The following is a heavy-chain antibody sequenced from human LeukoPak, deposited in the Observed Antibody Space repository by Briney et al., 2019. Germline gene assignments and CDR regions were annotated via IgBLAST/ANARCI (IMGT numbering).Heavy chain of an antibody. D-gene: IGHD2-2*01. CDR1: GFTFSSYG. CDR2: ISYDGSNK. CDR3: ARAPYPWSTSCLDR. V-gene: IGHV3-30*03. J-gene: IGHJ5*02. Sequence: GGSLRLSCAASGFTFSSYGMHWVRQAPGKGLEWVAVISYDGSNKYYADSVKGRFTISRDNSKNTLYLQMNSLRAEDTAVYYCARAPYPWSTSCLDRWGQGTLVTVSS.